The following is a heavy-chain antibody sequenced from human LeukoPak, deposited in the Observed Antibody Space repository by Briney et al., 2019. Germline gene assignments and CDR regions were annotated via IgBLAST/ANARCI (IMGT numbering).Heavy chain of an antibody. J-gene: IGHJ6*02. CDR2: IYTSGST. Sequence: SQTLSLTCTVSGGSISSGSYYWSWIPQPAGKGLEWIGRIYTSGSTNYNPSLKSRVTISVDTSKNQFSLTLSSVTAADTAVYYCARGGRDFWSGYYGKYYYYGMDVWGQGTTVTVSS. D-gene: IGHD3-3*01. CDR1: GGSISSGSYY. CDR3: ARGGRDFWSGYYGKYYYYGMDV. V-gene: IGHV4-61*02.